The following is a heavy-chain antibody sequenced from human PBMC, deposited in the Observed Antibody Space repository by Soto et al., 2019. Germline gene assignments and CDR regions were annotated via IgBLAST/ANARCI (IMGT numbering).Heavy chain of an antibody. Sequence: QVQLQQWGAGLLKPSETLSLTCAVYGGSFRGYYWSWIRQPPGKGLEWIGEINHSGSTNYNPSLKSRVTISVDPSKNQFSLKLSSVTAADTAVYYCARPDYGDSSFDYWGQGTLVTVSS. CDR1: GGSFRGYY. V-gene: IGHV4-34*01. CDR2: INHSGST. J-gene: IGHJ4*02. CDR3: ARPDYGDSSFDY. D-gene: IGHD4-17*01.